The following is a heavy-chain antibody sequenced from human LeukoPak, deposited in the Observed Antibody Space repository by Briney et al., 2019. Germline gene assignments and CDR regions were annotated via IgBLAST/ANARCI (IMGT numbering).Heavy chain of an antibody. CDR3: ARDPYRDAPDYFDY. J-gene: IGHJ4*02. V-gene: IGHV3-33*08. Sequence: PGRSLRLSCAASGFTFSSYGMHWVRQAPGKGLEWVAVIWYGGSNKYYADSVKGRFTISRDNSKNTLYLQMNSLRAEDTAVYYCARDPYRDAPDYFDYWGQGTLVTVSS. CDR1: GFTFSSYG. CDR2: IWYGGSNK.